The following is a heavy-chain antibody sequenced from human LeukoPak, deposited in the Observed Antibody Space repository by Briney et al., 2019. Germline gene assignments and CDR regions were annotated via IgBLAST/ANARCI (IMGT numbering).Heavy chain of an antibody. CDR2: IYYSGST. CDR3: ASLWGYYGSEYFQH. D-gene: IGHD3-10*01. Sequence: SETLSPTCTVSGGSVSSGSYYWSWIRQPPGKGLEWIGYIYYSGSTNYNPSLKSRVTISVDTSKNQFSLKLSSVTAADTAVYYCASLWGYYGSEYFQHRGQGTLVTVSS. CDR1: GGSVSSGSYY. J-gene: IGHJ1*01. V-gene: IGHV4-61*01.